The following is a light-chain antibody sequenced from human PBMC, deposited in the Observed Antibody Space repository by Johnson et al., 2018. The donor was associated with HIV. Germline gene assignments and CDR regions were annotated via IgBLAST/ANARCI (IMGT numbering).Light chain of an antibody. V-gene: IGLV1-51*02. CDR1: TSNIGNNY. CDR2: ENN. CDR3: GQWDSSLRSGF. Sequence: QSVLTQPLSVSAASGQKVTISCSGSTSNIGNNYVSWYQQLPGTAPKLLIYENNQRPSGTPDRFSGSQSGTSATLGITGLQTGDEADYYCGQWDSSLRSGFFGAGTKVTVL. J-gene: IGLJ1*01.